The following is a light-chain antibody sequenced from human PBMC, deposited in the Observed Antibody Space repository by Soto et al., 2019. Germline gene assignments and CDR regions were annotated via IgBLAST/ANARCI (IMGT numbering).Light chain of an antibody. Sequence: EKVKTQSPGTLSMTPVDKATLSCSSSQSVNSNLASYQHKAGQAPSLLIYGASTSSTGIPGRFSGSGSGTEFTLTISSLQSEDFGVYYCKQYNHWPAITFGKGTRLE. CDR2: GAS. V-gene: IGKV3-15*01. CDR3: KQYNHWPAIT. CDR1: QSVNSN. J-gene: IGKJ5*01.